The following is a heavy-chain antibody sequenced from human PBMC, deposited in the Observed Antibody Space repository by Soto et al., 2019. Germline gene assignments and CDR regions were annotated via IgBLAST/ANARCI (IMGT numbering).Heavy chain of an antibody. Sequence: PGGSLRLSCAASGFTFSSYAMNWVRQAPGKGLEWVSAISGSGGSTYYADSVKGRFTISRDSSKNTLYLQMNSLRAEDTAVYYCVNGNSWSPALVIDFWGKGTMVTVSS. CDR1: GFTFSSYA. CDR3: VNGNSWSPALVIDF. V-gene: IGHV3-23*01. CDR2: ISGSGGST. J-gene: IGHJ6*03. D-gene: IGHD1-7*01.